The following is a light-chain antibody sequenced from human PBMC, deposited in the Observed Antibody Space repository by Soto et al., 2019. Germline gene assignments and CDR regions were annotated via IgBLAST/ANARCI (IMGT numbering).Light chain of an antibody. CDR2: EVT. CDR1: RSDIGSYNS. Sequence: QSVLTQPASVSGSPGQSITISCTGTRSDIGSYNSIAWYQQHPGKAPRVMIFEVTKRPSGISNRFSGSKSGSTASLTISGLQAEDEADYFCFSYAGSSTWVFGGGTNVTVL. V-gene: IGLV2-23*02. CDR3: FSYAGSSTWV. J-gene: IGLJ3*02.